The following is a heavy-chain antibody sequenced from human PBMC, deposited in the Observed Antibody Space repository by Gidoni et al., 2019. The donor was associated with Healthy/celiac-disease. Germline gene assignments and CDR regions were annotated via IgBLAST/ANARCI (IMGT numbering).Heavy chain of an antibody. CDR2: FGTAGDP. V-gene: IGHV3-13*05. D-gene: IGHD3-16*01. Sequence: EVQLVESGGGLVQPGGSLRLSCAASGFTFSSYDMHWVRQANGKGLEWVSAFGTAGDPYYPGSVKGRFTISRENAKNSLYLKMNSLRAGDTAVYYCARMGPGGEIDYWGQGTLVTVSS. J-gene: IGHJ4*02. CDR1: GFTFSSYD. CDR3: ARMGPGGEIDY.